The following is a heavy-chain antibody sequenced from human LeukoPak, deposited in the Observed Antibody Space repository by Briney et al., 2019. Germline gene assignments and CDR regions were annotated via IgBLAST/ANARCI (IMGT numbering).Heavy chain of an antibody. CDR2: IYSGGST. V-gene: IGHV3-53*01. Sequence: GGSLRLSCAASGFTVSSNYMSWVRQAPGKGLEWVSVIYSGGSTYYADSVKGPFTISRDNSKNTLYLQMNSLRAEDTAVYYCAREGYYYYYGMDVWGQGTTVTVSS. J-gene: IGHJ6*02. CDR1: GFTVSSNY. CDR3: AREGYYYYYGMDV.